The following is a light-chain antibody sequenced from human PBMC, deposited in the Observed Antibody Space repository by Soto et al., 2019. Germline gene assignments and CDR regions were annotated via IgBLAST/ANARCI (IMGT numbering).Light chain of an antibody. J-gene: IGKJ3*01. CDR3: LHLNSYSPDT. CDR1: QGISSF. V-gene: IGKV1-9*01. Sequence: DIQLTQSPSFLSASVGDRVTITCRASQGISSFLAWYQQKPGKAPELLIFAASTLQNGVPSRFSGSGSGTEFTLTISSLQPEDFATYYCLHLNSYSPDTFGPGTEVDVK. CDR2: AAS.